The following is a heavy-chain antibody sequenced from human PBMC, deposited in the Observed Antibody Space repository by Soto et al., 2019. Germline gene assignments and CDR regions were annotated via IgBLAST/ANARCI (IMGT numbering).Heavy chain of an antibody. Sequence: GASVKVSCKASGYTFTSYGISWARQAPGQGLEWMGWISAYNGNTNYAQKLQGRVTMTTDTSTSTAYMELRSLRSDDTAVYYCARAEYSSSWAGPYYYYGMDVWGQGTTVTVSS. CDR1: GYTFTSYG. V-gene: IGHV1-18*01. CDR2: ISAYNGNT. CDR3: ARAEYSSSWAGPYYYYGMDV. J-gene: IGHJ6*02. D-gene: IGHD6-13*01.